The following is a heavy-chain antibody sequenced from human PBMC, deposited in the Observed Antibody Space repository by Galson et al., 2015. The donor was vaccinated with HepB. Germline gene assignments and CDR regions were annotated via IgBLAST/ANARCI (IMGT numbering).Heavy chain of an antibody. V-gene: IGHV1-2*06. CDR2: INPKNGAT. J-gene: IGHJ6*02. Sequence: SVKVSCKVSGYSFTDYSLHWVRQAPGQGLEWVGRINPKNGATHYAQKFEGRVTMTRDTSISTAYMELHSLRSGDTAIYFCARALVVIPAAIYNGMDVWGQGTRVTVSS. CDR3: ARALVVIPAAIYNGMDV. D-gene: IGHD2-2*01. CDR1: GYSFTDYS.